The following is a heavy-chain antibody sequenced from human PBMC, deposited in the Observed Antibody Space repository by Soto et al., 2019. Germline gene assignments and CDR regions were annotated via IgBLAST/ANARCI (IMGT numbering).Heavy chain of an antibody. J-gene: IGHJ4*02. CDR3: ARGGHNWNDTGVFDY. CDR2: IYYSGST. D-gene: IGHD1-1*01. V-gene: IGHV4-59*01. Sequence: SETLSLTCTVSGGSISSYYWSWIRQPPGKGLEWIGYIYYSGSTNYNPSLKSRVTIIADESTSTAYMDLSSLRSEDTAVYFCARGGHNWNDTGVFDYWGPGTLVTVSS. CDR1: GGSISSYY.